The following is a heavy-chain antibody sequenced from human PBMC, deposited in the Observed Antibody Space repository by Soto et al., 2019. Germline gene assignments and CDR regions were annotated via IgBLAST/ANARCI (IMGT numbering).Heavy chain of an antibody. Sequence: SVKVCCKASECTIINYAIHCVRQTTGQRLERMGWINAGNGNTKYSQKFQGRVTITRDTSASTAYMELSSLRSEDTAVYYCAMNTMIVVVPMGPSDEYYYYGMDVWGQGTTVTVSS. J-gene: IGHJ6*02. CDR2: INAGNGNT. D-gene: IGHD3-22*01. V-gene: IGHV1-3*01. CDR3: AMNTMIVVVPMGPSDEYYYYGMDV. CDR1: ECTIINYA.